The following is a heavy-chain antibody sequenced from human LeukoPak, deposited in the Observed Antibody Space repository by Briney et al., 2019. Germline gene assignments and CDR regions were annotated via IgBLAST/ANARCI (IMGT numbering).Heavy chain of an antibody. Sequence: ASVKVSCKASGYTFTSYDINWVRQATGQGLEWMGWMNPNSGNTGYAQKFQGRVTMTRNTSISTAYMELSSLRSEDTAVYYCASSHRTLRVRGVKAFDYWGQGTLVTVSS. CDR3: ASSHRTLRVRGVKAFDY. CDR1: GYTFTSYD. D-gene: IGHD3-10*01. V-gene: IGHV1-8*01. CDR2: MNPNSGNT. J-gene: IGHJ4*02.